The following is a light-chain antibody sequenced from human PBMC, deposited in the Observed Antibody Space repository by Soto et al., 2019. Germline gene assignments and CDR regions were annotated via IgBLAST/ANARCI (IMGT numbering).Light chain of an antibody. CDR1: QSVITK. CDR3: QQYGASPIT. J-gene: IGKJ5*01. V-gene: IGKV3-20*01. Sequence: EIVLTQSPGTLSLSPGERATLSCRASQSVITKLAWYQHKPGQAPRLLISGASSRATGIPDRFSGSGSETDFTLIISRLEPEDFALYYCQQYGASPITFGQGTRLEIK. CDR2: GAS.